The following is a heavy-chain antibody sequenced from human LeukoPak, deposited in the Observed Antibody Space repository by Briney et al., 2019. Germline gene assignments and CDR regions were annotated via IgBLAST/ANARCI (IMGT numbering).Heavy chain of an antibody. D-gene: IGHD6-13*01. CDR1: GGSFSGYY. Sequence: SETLSLTCAVYGGSFSGYYWSWIRQPPGKGLEWIGEINHSGSTNYNPSLKSRVTISIDTSKNQFSLKLSTVTAADTAVYYCARVVAAAGNNWFDPWGQGTLVTVSS. J-gene: IGHJ5*02. V-gene: IGHV4-34*01. CDR3: ARVVAAAGNNWFDP. CDR2: INHSGST.